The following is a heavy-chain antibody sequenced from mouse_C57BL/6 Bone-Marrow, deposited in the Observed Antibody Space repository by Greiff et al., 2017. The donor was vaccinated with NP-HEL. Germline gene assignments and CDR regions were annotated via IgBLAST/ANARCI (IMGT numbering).Heavy chain of an antibody. D-gene: IGHD2-3*01. CDR2: IYPGSGNT. V-gene: IGHV1-66*01. CDR3: ARRDGYPYYAMDY. J-gene: IGHJ4*01. Sequence: QVQLQQSGPELVKPGASVKISCKASGYSFTSYYIHWVKQRPGQGLEWIGWIYPGSGNTKYNEKFKGKATLTADTSSSTAYMQLSSLTSEDSAVYYCARRDGYPYYAMDYWGQGTSVTVSS. CDR1: GYSFTSYY.